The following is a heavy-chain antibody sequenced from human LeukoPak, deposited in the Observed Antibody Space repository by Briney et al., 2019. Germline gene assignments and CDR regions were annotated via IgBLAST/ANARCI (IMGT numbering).Heavy chain of an antibody. CDR1: GGTFSSSA. J-gene: IGHJ6*02. CDR2: IIPVLNIT. D-gene: IGHD5-18*01. Sequence: SVKVSCKASGGTFSSSANTWVRQAPGQGLEWMGRIIPVLNITSYAQKFQGSVTITADTSTSTVYMELSSLRSEETAVYYCARDQGLTAPPPYGLDVWGQGTTVIVSS. CDR3: ARDQGLTAPPPYGLDV. V-gene: IGHV1-69*04.